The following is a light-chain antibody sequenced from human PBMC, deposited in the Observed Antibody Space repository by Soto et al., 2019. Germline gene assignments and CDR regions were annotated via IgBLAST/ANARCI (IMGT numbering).Light chain of an antibody. CDR2: KAS. CDR1: QSISSW. CDR3: QQYNSYPWT. V-gene: IGKV1-5*03. J-gene: IGKJ1*01. Sequence: DIQMTQSPSSLSASVGDRVTVTFRASQSISSWLAWYQQKPGKAPKLLIYKASSLESGVPSRFSGSGSGTEFTLTISSLQPDDFATYYCQQYNSYPWTFGQGTKVAIK.